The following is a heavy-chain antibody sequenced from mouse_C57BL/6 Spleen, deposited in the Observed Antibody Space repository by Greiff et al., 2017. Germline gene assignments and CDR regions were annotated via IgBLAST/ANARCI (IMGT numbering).Heavy chain of an antibody. D-gene: IGHD2-3*01. V-gene: IGHV2-2*01. Sequence: QVQLQQSGPGLVQPSQSLSITCTVSGFSLTSYGVHWVRQSPGKGLEWLGVIWSGGGTDYNAAFISRLSISKDNSKCQVFFKMNSLQADDNAIYYCARNDVYAMDYWGQGTSVTVSS. J-gene: IGHJ4*01. CDR3: ARNDVYAMDY. CDR2: IWSGGGT. CDR1: GFSLTSYG.